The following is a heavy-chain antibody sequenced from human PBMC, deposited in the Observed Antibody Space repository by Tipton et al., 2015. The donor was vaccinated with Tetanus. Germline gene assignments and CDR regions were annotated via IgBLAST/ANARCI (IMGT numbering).Heavy chain of an antibody. D-gene: IGHD2-8*01. CDR1: GGSVRSGSYY. Sequence: TLSLTCTVSGGSVRSGSYYWNWIRQPPGKGLEWISYIFVSGSTNYNPALKSRVTISMDTSKNQISLNLTSVTAADTAVYFCARRSYCTSTRCFDAFDLWGPGTRVTVSS. CDR2: IFVSGST. J-gene: IGHJ3*01. V-gene: IGHV4-61*01. CDR3: ARRSYCTSTRCFDAFDL.